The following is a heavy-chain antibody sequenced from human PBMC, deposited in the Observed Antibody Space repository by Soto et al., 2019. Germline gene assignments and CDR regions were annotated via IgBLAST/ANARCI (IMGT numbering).Heavy chain of an antibody. D-gene: IGHD2-15*01. J-gene: IGHJ1*01. CDR2: IIPILGIA. V-gene: IGHV1-69*02. Sequence: QVQLVQSGAEVKKPGSSVKVSCKASGGTFSSYTISWVRQAPGQGLEWMGRIIPILGIANYAQKFQGRVTSTADKSTSKAYMELSSLRSEDTAVYYCARTTLGYCSGGSCAEYFQHWGQGTLVTVSS. CDR3: ARTTLGYCSGGSCAEYFQH. CDR1: GGTFSSYT.